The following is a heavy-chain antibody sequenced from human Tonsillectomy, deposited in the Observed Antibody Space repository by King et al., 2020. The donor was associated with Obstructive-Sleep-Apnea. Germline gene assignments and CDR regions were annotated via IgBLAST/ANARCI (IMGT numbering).Heavy chain of an antibody. J-gene: IGHJ4*02. CDR1: GGSISSYY. CDR2: IYYSGST. V-gene: IGHV4-59*01. Sequence: QLQESGPGLVKPSETLSLTCTVSGGSISSYYWSWLRQPPGKGLEWIGYIYYSGSTNYNPSLQSRVTISVDTPKNQFSLKLSSVTAADTAVYYCARAGGDGEIDYWGQGTLVTVSS. D-gene: IGHD2-21*01. CDR3: ARAGGDGEIDY.